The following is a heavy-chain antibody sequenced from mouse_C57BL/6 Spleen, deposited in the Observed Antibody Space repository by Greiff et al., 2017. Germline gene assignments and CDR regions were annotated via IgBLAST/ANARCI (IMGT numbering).Heavy chain of an antibody. J-gene: IGHJ4*01. CDR2: ISYSGST. V-gene: IGHV3-1*01. CDR3: ARGAGTDAMDY. Sequence: DVQLVESGPGMVKPSQSLSLTCTVTGYSITSGYDWHWIRHFPGNKLEWMGYISYSGSTNYNPSLKSRISITHDTSKNHFFLKLNSVTTEDTATYYCARGAGTDAMDYWGQGTSVTVSS. D-gene: IGHD3-3*01. CDR1: GYSITSGYD.